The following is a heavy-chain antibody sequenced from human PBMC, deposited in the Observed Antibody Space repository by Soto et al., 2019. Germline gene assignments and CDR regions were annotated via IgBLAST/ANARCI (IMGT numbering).Heavy chain of an antibody. J-gene: IGHJ6*02. V-gene: IGHV3-23*01. CDR1: GFTFFGHA. Sequence: PGGSLRLSCVASGFTFFGHAMSWVRQAPGKGLEWVSTSSTTGDYTYYANSVKGRFTISRDNSKNTLFLQMNSLRAEDTAIYYCAKVNGPGDYYKYCMDVWGQGTTVTVSS. D-gene: IGHD3-10*01. CDR3: AKVNGPGDYYKYCMDV. CDR2: SSTTGDYT.